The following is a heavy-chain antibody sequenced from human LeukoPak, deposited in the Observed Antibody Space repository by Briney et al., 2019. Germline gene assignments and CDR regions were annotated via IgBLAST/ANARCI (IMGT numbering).Heavy chain of an antibody. CDR1: GFPFRDYF. D-gene: IGHD3-22*01. Sequence: GGSLRLSCAASGFPFRDYFMGWIRQAPGKGLEWLAYTNTAGNTLYYADSVKGRFTISRDNAKKSLYLQMNTLRAEHTAVYYCARATYDSSAVDAFDIWGQGTMVTVSP. CDR3: ARATYDSSAVDAFDI. V-gene: IGHV3-11*01. CDR2: TNTAGNTL. J-gene: IGHJ3*02.